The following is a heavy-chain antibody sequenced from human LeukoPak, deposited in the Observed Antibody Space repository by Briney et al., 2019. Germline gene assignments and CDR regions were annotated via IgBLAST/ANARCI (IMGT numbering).Heavy chain of an antibody. D-gene: IGHD6-13*01. J-gene: IGHJ3*02. CDR1: GFIFSDHY. V-gene: IGHV3-66*01. Sequence: PGGSLRLSCAASGFIFSDHYLSWVRQAPGKGLEWISVIHAGGYTDYADSVKGRFSISRVHSKNTVYLQMNRLRAEDTAVYYCARAGSSWDGPGAFDIWGQGTMVTVSS. CDR3: ARAGSSWDGPGAFDI. CDR2: IHAGGYT.